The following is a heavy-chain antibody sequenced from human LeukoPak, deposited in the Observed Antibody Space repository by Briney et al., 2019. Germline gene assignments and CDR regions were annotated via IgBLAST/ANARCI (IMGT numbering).Heavy chain of an antibody. J-gene: IGHJ4*02. CDR1: GGSISSGGYY. CDR3: ARGRMEYFDY. V-gene: IGHV4-31*03. CDR2: IYYSGST. Sequence: SETLSLTCTVSGGSISSGGYYWSWIRQHPGKGLEWIGYIYYSGSTYYNPSLKSRVTISVDTSKNQFSLKLSSVTAADTAVYYCARGRMEYFDYWGQGTLVTVSS. D-gene: IGHD1-1*01.